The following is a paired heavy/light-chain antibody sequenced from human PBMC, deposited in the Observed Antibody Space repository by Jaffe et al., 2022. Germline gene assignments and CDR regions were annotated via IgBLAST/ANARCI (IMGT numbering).Light chain of an antibody. J-gene: IGKJ1*01. CDR3: QQYGSLPPT. V-gene: IGKV3-20*01. Sequence: EIVLTQSPGTLSLSPGERATLSCRASQSVTSTYLAWYQQKPGQAPRLLIYGASSRASGIPDRFSGSGSGTDFTLTISRLEPEDFAVYYCQQYGSLPPTFGQGTRVEIK. CDR1: QSVTSTY. CDR2: GAS.
Heavy chain of an antibody. J-gene: IGHJ4*02. CDR1: GFKFDDFS. V-gene: IGHV3-9*01. Sequence: EVHLVESGGGLVQPGRSLRLSCAASGFKFDDFSMHWVRQAPGKGLEWVSGISRDSGNVGYADSAKGRFTISRDNAKNSLYLEMKSLRTEDTALYYCAKDSRIAAGLSHLYFGSWGQGTLVTVSS. CDR2: ISRDSGNV. CDR3: AKDSRIAAGLSHLYFGS. D-gene: IGHD6-13*01.